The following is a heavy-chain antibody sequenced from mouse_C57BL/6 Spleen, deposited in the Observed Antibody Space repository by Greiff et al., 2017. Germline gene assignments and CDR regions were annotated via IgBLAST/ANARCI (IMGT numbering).Heavy chain of an antibody. V-gene: IGHV1-80*01. Sequence: QVQLKESGAELVKPGASVKISCKASGYAFSSYWMNWVKQRPGKGLEWIGQIYPGDGDTNYNGKFKGKATLPADTSSSTAYMQLSSLTSEDSAVYFCARSFTTVVGSPRYFDVWGTGPTGTVSS. CDR3: ARSFTTVVGSPRYFDV. J-gene: IGHJ1*03. CDR1: GYAFSSYW. D-gene: IGHD1-1*01. CDR2: IYPGDGDT.